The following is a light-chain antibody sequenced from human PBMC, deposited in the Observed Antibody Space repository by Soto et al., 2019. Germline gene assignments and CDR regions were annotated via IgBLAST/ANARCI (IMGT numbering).Light chain of an antibody. V-gene: IGKV3-11*01. CDR1: QSVSSY. CDR3: QQRSNWYT. CDR2: DES. J-gene: IGKJ2*01. Sequence: EIVWTQSPATLSLSPGEIATLSCRASQSVSSYLAWYQQKPGQAPRLSIYDESNRATGIPARFSGSGSETDFNLTISSLEPEDLADYYCQQRSNWYTFGQGTKLEIK.